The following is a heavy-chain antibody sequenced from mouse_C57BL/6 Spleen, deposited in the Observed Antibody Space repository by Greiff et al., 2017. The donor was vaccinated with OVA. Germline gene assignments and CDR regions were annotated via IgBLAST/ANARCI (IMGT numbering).Heavy chain of an antibody. CDR2: IDPETGGT. J-gene: IGHJ4*01. V-gene: IGHV1-15*01. D-gene: IGHD3-1*01. CDR1: GYTFTDYE. Sequence: QVHVKQSGAELVRPGASVTLSCKASGYTFTDYEMHWVKQTPVHGLEWIGAIDPETGGTAYNQKFKGKAILTADKSSSTAYMELRSLTSEDSAVYYCTRGAQLGLEGMDYWGQGTSVTVSS. CDR3: TRGAQLGLEGMDY.